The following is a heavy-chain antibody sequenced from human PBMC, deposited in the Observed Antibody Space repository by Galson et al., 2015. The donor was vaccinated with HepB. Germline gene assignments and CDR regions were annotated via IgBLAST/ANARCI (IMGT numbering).Heavy chain of an antibody. CDR2: ISYDGRNQ. Sequence: SLRLSCAASGFTFSNYGMHWVRQAPGKGLEWVAVISYDGRNQYYAESVKGRFTISRENSKNTVFLQMNSLRVEDTAVFYCAKEQRYSESYFDAFHHNGMDAWGQGTTVTVSS. J-gene: IGHJ6*02. D-gene: IGHD1-26*01. CDR3: AKEQRYSESYFDAFHHNGMDA. CDR1: GFTFSNYG. V-gene: IGHV3-30*18.